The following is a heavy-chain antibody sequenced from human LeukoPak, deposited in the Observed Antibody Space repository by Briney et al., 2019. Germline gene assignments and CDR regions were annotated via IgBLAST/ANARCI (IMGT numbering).Heavy chain of an antibody. V-gene: IGHV3-11*06. CDR1: GFSFNESY. CDR3: ARDRNTDFWSGYYTNYFDY. D-gene: IGHD3-3*01. CDR2: ISSGGSDI. J-gene: IGHJ4*02. Sequence: GGSLRLSCAASGFSFNESYMSWIRQAPGKGLEWVSHISSGGSDINYADSVKGRFTISRDNAKNSLYLQMNSLRAEDTAVYYCARDRNTDFWSGYYTNYFDYWGQGTLVTVSS.